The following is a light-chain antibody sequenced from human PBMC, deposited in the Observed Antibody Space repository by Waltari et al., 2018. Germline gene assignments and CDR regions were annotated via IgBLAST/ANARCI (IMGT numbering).Light chain of an antibody. CDR3: MQALQTPLT. CDR2: RVS. CDR1: QSLLHSNGNTY. V-gene: IGKV2-29*02. J-gene: IGKJ4*01. Sequence: DIVMTQTPLSLPVTPGEPASISCRSSQSLLHSNGNTYLYWYLQKPGQPPRLLIDRVSNRFSGVPDRFSGSGSGTDFTLKISRVEAEDVGVYYCMQALQTPLTFGGGTKVEIK.